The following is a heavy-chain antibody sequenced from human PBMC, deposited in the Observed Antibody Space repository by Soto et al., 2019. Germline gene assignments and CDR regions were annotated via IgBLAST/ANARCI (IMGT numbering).Heavy chain of an antibody. CDR3: ARLHYYDSSGYPILYYFDY. D-gene: IGHD3-22*01. CDR1: GGTFSSYA. V-gene: IGHV1-69*13. Sequence: ASVKVSCKASGGTFSSYAISWVRQAPGQGLEWMGGIIPIFGTANYAQKFQGRVTITADESTSTAYMELSSLRSEDTAVYYCARLHYYDSSGYPILYYFDYWGQGTLVTVSS. J-gene: IGHJ4*02. CDR2: IIPIFGTA.